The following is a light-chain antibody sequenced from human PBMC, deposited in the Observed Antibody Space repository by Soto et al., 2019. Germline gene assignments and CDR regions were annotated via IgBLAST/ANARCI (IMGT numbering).Light chain of an antibody. CDR3: EQRSDWPLT. J-gene: IGKJ4*01. CDR1: QSVTRY. Sequence: EIVLTQSPATLSLSPGERATLSCRASQSVTRYFACYQQKPAHAPRLLLYYASTRATTIPARFIGSGSGTDFTLIISSREPEDFAVYYCEQRSDWPLTFGGGTKVEIK. CDR2: YAS. V-gene: IGKV3-11*01.